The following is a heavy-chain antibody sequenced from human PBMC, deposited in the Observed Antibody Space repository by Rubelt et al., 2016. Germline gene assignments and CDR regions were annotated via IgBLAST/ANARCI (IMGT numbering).Heavy chain of an antibody. CDR1: GLTFSSSA. V-gene: IGHV3-30*04. CDR2: ISYDGSNK. Sequence: GLTFSSSAMHWVRQAPDKGLEWLAVISYDGSNKYYADSVKGRFTISRDNSKNTLYLQMNSLRAEDTAVYYCARGWPIVGTTALDYWGQGTLGTVSS. J-gene: IGHJ4*02. CDR3: ARGWPIVGTTALDY. D-gene: IGHD1-26*01.